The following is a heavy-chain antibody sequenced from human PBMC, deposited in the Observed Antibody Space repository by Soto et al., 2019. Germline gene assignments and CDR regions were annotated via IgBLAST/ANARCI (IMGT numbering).Heavy chain of an antibody. D-gene: IGHD3-22*01. V-gene: IGHV3-74*01. CDR3: ARGDGDRYDGNGYLGRH. CDR2: IKSDGSGT. J-gene: IGHJ4*02. Sequence: EVQLVESGGGLVQPGESLTLSCAASGFTFSSYWMHWVRQAPGKGLVWVSRIKSDGSGTYYADSVKGRLTISRDNATSTRYMYKNSLRVEDTALYFCARGDGDRYDGNGYLGRHWGQGTLVTVSS. CDR1: GFTFSSYW.